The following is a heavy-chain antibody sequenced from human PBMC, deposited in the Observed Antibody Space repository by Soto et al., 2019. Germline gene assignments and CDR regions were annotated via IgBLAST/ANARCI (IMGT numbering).Heavy chain of an antibody. CDR2: FDPEDGET. D-gene: IGHD3-3*01. J-gene: IGHJ6*02. CDR3: ATDPEYYDFWSGLNMGMDA. V-gene: IGHV1-24*01. CDR1: GYTLTELS. Sequence: ASVKVSCKVSGYTLTELSMHWVRQAPGKGLEWMGGFDPEDGETIYAQKFQGRVTMTEDTSTDTAYMELSSLRSEDTAVYYCATDPEYYDFWSGLNMGMDAWGQGTTVTVSS.